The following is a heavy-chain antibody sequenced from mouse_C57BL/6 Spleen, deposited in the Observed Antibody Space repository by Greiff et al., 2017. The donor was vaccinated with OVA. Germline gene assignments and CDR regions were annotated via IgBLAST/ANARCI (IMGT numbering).Heavy chain of an antibody. D-gene: IGHD2-13*01. CDR3: SRTHCDGGYFDY. V-gene: IGHV14-3*01. CDR2: IDPANGNT. CDR1: GFNIKNTY. Sequence: VQLQQSVAELVRPGASVKLSCTASGFNIKNTYMHWVKQRPEQGLEWIGRIDPANGNTKYAPKFQGTATITADTSSNTAYLQLSSLTSEDTAIYDCSRTHCDGGYFDYWGQGTTLTVSS. J-gene: IGHJ2*01.